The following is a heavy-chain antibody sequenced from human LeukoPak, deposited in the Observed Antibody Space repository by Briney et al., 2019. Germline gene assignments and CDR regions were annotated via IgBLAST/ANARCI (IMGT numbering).Heavy chain of an antibody. CDR1: GFTFSSYA. CDR3: AKNTVTTWNWFDP. D-gene: IGHD4-17*01. V-gene: IGHV4-59*01. CDR2: IYYSGST. J-gene: IGHJ5*02. Sequence: GSLRLSCAASGFTFSSYAMSWIRQPPGKGLEWIGYIYYSGSTNYNPSLKSRVTISVDTSKNQFSLRLSSVTPADTAVYYCAKNTVTTWNWFDPWGQGTLVTVSS.